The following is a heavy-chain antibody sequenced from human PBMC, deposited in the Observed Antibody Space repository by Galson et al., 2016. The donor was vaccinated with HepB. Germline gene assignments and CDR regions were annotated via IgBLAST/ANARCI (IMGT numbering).Heavy chain of an antibody. CDR1: GSSLTTSGMC. Sequence: PALVKPTQTLTLTCTFSGSSLTTSGMCVNWIRQPPGRALEWLALIDWADDKYYSTSLKTRLTISKDTPKNEVVITMTNMDPVDTATYYCARTLYVDTPMQDYPFDYWGQGILVTVSS. V-gene: IGHV2-70*01. CDR2: IDWADDK. CDR3: ARTLYVDTPMQDYPFDY. J-gene: IGHJ4*02. D-gene: IGHD5-18*01.